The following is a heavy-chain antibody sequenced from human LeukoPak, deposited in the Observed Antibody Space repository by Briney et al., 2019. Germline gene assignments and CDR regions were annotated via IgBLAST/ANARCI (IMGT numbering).Heavy chain of an antibody. CDR2: ISAYNGNT. CDR3: AREWGRGRWELPKFDY. V-gene: IGHV1-18*01. CDR1: GYTFTSYG. J-gene: IGHJ4*02. Sequence: ASVKVSCKASGYTFTSYGISWVRQAPGQGLEWMGWISAYNGNTNYAQRLQGRVTMTTDTSTSTAYMELRSLRSDDTAVYYCAREWGRGRWELPKFDYWGQGTLVTVSS. D-gene: IGHD1-26*01.